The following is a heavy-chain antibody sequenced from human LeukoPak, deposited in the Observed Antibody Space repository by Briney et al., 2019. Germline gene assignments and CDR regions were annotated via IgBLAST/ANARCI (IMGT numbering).Heavy chain of an antibody. V-gene: IGHV1-69*13. D-gene: IGHD2-15*01. CDR2: IIPIFGTA. Sequence: SVKVSCKASGGTFSSYAISWVRQAPGQGLEWMGGIIPIFGTANYAQKFQGRVTITAHESTSTAYMELSSLRSEDTAVYYCARVIGYCSGGSCTNFDYWGQGTLVTVSS. CDR1: GGTFSSYA. CDR3: ARVIGYCSGGSCTNFDY. J-gene: IGHJ4*02.